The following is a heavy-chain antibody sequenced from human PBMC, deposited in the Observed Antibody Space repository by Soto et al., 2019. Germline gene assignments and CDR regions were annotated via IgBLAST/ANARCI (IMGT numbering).Heavy chain of an antibody. CDR3: AGLSVTGGVDV. J-gene: IGHJ6*02. CDR2: ISASGDTV. V-gene: IGHV3-48*03. Sequence: VRLEESGGGFVQPGGALRLSCVFSGLTSSGIELNWVRQAAGKGLEWLSYISASGDTVDYIDSVRGRFTISRDNAKQSLFLQMSALRVEETAVYYCAGLSVTGGVDVWGQGTTVTVSS. D-gene: IGHD2-21*02. CDR1: GLTSSGIE.